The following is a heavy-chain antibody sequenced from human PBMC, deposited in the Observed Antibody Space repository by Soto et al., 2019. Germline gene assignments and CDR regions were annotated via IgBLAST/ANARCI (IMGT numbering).Heavy chain of an antibody. CDR3: ALRSMAVVPEY. V-gene: IGHV4-59*01. J-gene: IGHJ4*02. CDR1: GDSISSYY. D-gene: IGHD3-22*01. Sequence: QVQLQESGPGLVKPSETLSLTCAVSGDSISSYYCMWIRQPPGKGLESIGYLYYGRSANYNPSLMSRVTLSVDTSTNQCSLMLSSMTAADTAVYYCALRSMAVVPEYWGQGTLVTVSS. CDR2: LYYGRSA.